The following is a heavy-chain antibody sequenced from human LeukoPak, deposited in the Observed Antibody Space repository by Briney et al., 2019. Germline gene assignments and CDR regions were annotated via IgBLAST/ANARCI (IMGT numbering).Heavy chain of an antibody. D-gene: IGHD1-26*01. Sequence: PSETLSLTCTVSGVSINSSIYYWGWIRQPPGKGLEWIGTIYYTGSTYYNPSLKSRVTLSVDTSKNHFSLKLSSVTAADTAVYYCASLLEGGSYSLDQYYFDYWGQGTLVTVSS. CDR3: ASLLEGGSYSLDQYYFDY. V-gene: IGHV4-39*07. J-gene: IGHJ4*02. CDR1: GVSINSSIYY. CDR2: IYYTGST.